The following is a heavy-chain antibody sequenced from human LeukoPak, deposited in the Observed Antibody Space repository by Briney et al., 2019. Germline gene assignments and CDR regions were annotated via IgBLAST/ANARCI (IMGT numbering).Heavy chain of an antibody. Sequence: SETLSLTCAVYGGSFSGYYWSWIRQPPGKGLEWIGEINHSGSTNYNPSLKSRVTISVDTSKNQFSLKLSSVTAADTAVYYCARTQMATIGLYFDYWGQGTLVTVSS. V-gene: IGHV4-34*01. CDR3: ARTQMATIGLYFDY. D-gene: IGHD5-24*01. J-gene: IGHJ4*02. CDR1: GGSFSGYY. CDR2: INHSGST.